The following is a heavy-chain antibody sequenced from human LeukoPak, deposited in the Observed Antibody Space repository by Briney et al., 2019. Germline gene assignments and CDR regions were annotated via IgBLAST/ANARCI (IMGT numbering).Heavy chain of an antibody. D-gene: IGHD4-17*01. CDR3: AREDPQTTVPEGMDV. CDR1: GGSISHYY. CDR2: TYYSGTT. Sequence: SETLSLTCTVSGGSISHYYWSWIRQSPGKGLEWIGYTYYSGTTNYNPSLKSRVTISVDTSRNQFSLQLRSVTAADTAVYYCAREDPQTTVPEGMDVWGQGTTVIVSS. V-gene: IGHV4-59*01. J-gene: IGHJ6*02.